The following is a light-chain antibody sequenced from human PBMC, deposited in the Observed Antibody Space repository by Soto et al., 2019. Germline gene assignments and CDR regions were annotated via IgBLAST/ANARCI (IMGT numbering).Light chain of an antibody. CDR2: DAS. Sequence: EIVLTQSPATLSLSRGERATLSCRSSQSVSSYLAWYQQKPGQAPRLLIYDASKRATCSPSRFSGSGSRTHLDLPLICLEPDHFQLYFRRQPRHRPTITTIVQRTRLEI. V-gene: IGKV3-11*01. CDR3: RQPRHRPTITT. CDR1: QSVSSY. J-gene: IGKJ5*01.